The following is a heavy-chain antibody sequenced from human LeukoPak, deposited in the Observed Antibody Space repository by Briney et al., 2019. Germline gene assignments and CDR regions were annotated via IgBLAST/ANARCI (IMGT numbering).Heavy chain of an antibody. Sequence: PGGSLRLSCAASGLTFSNYWMHWVRQAPGKGLVWVSRIYNDGSSTSYADSVKGRFTISRDNAKSTLYLQMNSLRAEDTAVYYCARVRGGSGSSYAADAFDIWGQGTMVTVSS. CDR1: GLTFSNYW. CDR3: ARVRGGSGSSYAADAFDI. D-gene: IGHD1-26*01. V-gene: IGHV3-74*01. CDR2: IYNDGSST. J-gene: IGHJ3*02.